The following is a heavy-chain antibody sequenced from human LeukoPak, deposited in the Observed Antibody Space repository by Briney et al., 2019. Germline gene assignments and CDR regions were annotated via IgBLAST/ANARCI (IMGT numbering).Heavy chain of an antibody. V-gene: IGHV3-7*01. CDR1: GFTVSSNY. J-gene: IGHJ4*02. CDR2: IKQDGSEK. CDR3: ARDAGYGYDRFDY. Sequence: GGSLRLSCAASGFTVSSNYMSWVRQAPGKGLEWVANIKQDGSEKYYVDSVKGRFTISRDNAKNSLYLQMNSLRAEDTAVYYCARDAGYGYDRFDYWGQGTQVTVSS. D-gene: IGHD5-18*01.